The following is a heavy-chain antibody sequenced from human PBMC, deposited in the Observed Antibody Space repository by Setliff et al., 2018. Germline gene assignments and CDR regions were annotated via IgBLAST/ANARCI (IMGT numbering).Heavy chain of an antibody. Sequence: ASVKVSCKASGYTFTSYGFSWVRQAPGQGLEWMGWISGYNGNTNYAQKVQGRVTMTTDTSTGTIYMELRSLRADDTAVYYCARIGGSTTVNLLGLFQTPPDAFDIWGQGTMVTVSS. V-gene: IGHV1-18*01. CDR2: ISGYNGNT. CDR3: ARIGGSTTVNLLGLFQTPPDAFDI. J-gene: IGHJ3*02. CDR1: GYTFTSYG. D-gene: IGHD4-17*01.